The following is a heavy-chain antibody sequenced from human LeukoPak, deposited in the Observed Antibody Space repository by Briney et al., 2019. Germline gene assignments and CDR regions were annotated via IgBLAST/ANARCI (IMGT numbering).Heavy chain of an antibody. CDR1: GYTFTSYA. CDR3: AREQAGTGGNWFDP. CDR2: INTNTGNP. V-gene: IGHV7-4-1*02. Sequence: ASVKVSCKASGYTFTSYAMNWVRQAPGQGLEWMGWINTNTGNPTYAQGFTGRFVFSLDTSVSTAYLQISSLKAEDTAVYYCAREQAGTGGNWFDPWGLGTLVTVSS. J-gene: IGHJ5*02. D-gene: IGHD6-19*01.